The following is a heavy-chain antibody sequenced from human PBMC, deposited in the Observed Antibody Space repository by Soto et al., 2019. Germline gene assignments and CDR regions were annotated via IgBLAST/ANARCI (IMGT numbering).Heavy chain of an antibody. V-gene: IGHV1-18*01. CDR3: AGEVVVPAARYYYYGMDV. CDR1: GYTFTSYG. CDR2: ISAYNGNT. J-gene: IGHJ6*02. D-gene: IGHD2-2*01. Sequence: ASVKVSCKASGYTFTSYGISWVRQAPGQGLEWMGWISAYNGNTNYAQKLQGRVSMTTGTSTSTAYMELRSLRSEDTAVYYCAGEVVVPAARYYYYGMDVWGQGTTVTVSS.